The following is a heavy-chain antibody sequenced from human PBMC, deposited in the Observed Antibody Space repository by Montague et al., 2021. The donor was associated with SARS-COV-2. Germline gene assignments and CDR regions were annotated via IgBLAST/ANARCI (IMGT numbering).Heavy chain of an antibody. CDR3: ARGVRVSAVVIVVVITTYYFDY. V-gene: IGHV1-8*01. D-gene: IGHD3-22*01. CDR1: GYTFTSYD. Sequence: SVKVSCKASGYTFTSYDINWVRQATGQGLEWMGWMNPNSGNTGYAQKFQGRVTVTRNTSISTAYMELSSLRSEDTAVYYCARGVRVSAVVIVVVITTYYFDYWGQGTLVTVSS. J-gene: IGHJ4*02. CDR2: MNPNSGNT.